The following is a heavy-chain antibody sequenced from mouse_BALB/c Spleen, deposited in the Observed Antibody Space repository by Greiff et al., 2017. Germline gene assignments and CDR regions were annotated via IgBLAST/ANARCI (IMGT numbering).Heavy chain of an antibody. CDR3: ARDWAKGFDY. Sequence: EVMLVESGGGLVQPGGSLKLSCAASGFTFSSYGMSWVRQTPDKRLELVATINSNGGSTYYPDSVKGRFTISRDNAKNTLYLQMSSLKSEDTAMYYCARDWAKGFDYWGQGTTLTVSS. V-gene: IGHV5-6-3*01. CDR2: INSNGGST. D-gene: IGHD3-1*01. J-gene: IGHJ2*01. CDR1: GFTFSSYG.